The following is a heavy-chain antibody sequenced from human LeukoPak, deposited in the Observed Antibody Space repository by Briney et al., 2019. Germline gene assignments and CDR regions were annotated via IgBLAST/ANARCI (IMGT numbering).Heavy chain of an antibody. CDR1: GGSISSSSYY. CDR3: ARYNYGPNDALDM. V-gene: IGHV4-39*01. J-gene: IGHJ3*02. Sequence: PSETLSLTCTVSGGSISSSSYYWGWIRQPPGKGLEWIGSIYYSGSTYYNPSLKSRVTISVDTSKNQFSLKLSSVTAADTAVYYCARYNYGPNDALDMWGQGTMVTVSS. D-gene: IGHD5-18*01. CDR2: IYYSGST.